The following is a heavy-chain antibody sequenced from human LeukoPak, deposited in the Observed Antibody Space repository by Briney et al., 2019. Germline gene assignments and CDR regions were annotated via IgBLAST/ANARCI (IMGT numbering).Heavy chain of an antibody. CDR1: GFTVSTNY. CDR3: ARDRGGSRRDC. CDR2: IYSGGTT. V-gene: IGHV3-66*01. J-gene: IGHJ4*02. Sequence: PGGSLRLSCAASGFTVSTNYMSWVRQAPGKGLEWVSIIYSGGTTYYADSMKGRFTTSRDNSKNTLYLQMNSLRAEDTAVYYCARDRGGSRRDCWGQGTLVTVSS. D-gene: IGHD6-13*01.